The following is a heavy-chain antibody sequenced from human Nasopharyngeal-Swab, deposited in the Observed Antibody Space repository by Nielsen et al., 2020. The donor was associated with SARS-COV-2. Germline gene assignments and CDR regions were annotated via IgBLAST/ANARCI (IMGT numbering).Heavy chain of an antibody. Sequence: GESLKISCAASGFTFSSYWMPWVRQAPGKGLEWVANIKHDGSAKYYADSVKGRFTISRDNAKSSLHLQMNSLRAEDTAVYYCARHYDFWSGYYKSHFYGMDVWGQGTTVTVSS. D-gene: IGHD3-3*01. CDR2: IKHDGSAK. CDR3: ARHYDFWSGYYKSHFYGMDV. V-gene: IGHV3-7*01. CDR1: GFTFSSYW. J-gene: IGHJ6*02.